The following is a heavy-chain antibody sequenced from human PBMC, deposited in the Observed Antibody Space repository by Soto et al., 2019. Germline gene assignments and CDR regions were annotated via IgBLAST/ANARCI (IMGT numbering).Heavy chain of an antibody. CDR2: INHSGST. CDR3: ARVPMILDWYFDL. D-gene: IGHD3-22*01. Sequence: SETLSLTCAVYGGSFSGYYWSWIRQPPGKGLEWIGEINHSGSTNYNPSLKSRVTISVDTSKNQFSLKLSSVTAADTAVYYCARVPMILDWYFDLCGRGTLVTVSS. CDR1: GGSFSGYY. J-gene: IGHJ2*01. V-gene: IGHV4-34*01.